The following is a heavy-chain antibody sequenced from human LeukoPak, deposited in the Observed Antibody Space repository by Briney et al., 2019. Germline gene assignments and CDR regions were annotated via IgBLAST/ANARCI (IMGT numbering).Heavy chain of an antibody. D-gene: IGHD2-15*01. Sequence: PSETLSLTCTVSGGSISSYYWTWIRQPAGKGLEWIGRIYTHGGTNYHPSLKSRVTISVDTSKNQFSLNLSSVTAADTAVYFCARGFGGQEVYDYWGQGTLVTVSS. CDR3: ARGFGGQEVYDY. V-gene: IGHV4-4*07. J-gene: IGHJ4*02. CDR2: IYTHGGT. CDR1: GGSISSYY.